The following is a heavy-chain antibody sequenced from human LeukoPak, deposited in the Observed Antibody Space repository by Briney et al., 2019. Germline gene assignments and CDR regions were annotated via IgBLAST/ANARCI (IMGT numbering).Heavy chain of an antibody. V-gene: IGHV4-59*01. Sequence: PSETLSLTCSVSGGSMTNLYWTWIRQPPGKGLEWIGDSYDSGSTRYNTSLESRVTISVDTSKNQFSLKLSSVTAADTAVYYCAKGGSTNFSYGDVWGQGTTVTVSS. CDR1: GGSMTNLY. CDR2: SYDSGST. CDR3: AKGGSTNFSYGDV. D-gene: IGHD2/OR15-2a*01. J-gene: IGHJ6*02.